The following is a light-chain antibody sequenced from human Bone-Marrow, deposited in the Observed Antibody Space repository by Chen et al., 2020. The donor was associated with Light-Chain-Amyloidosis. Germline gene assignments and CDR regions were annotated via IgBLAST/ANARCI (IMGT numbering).Light chain of an antibody. CDR3: SSYTITNTLV. Sequence: QSALPQPASVSGSPGQSLTIACTGTSGDVGGDNHVSWYQQHPDKAPKLMIYEVTNRPSWVPDRFSGSKSDNTASLTISGLQTEDEADYFCSSYTITNTLVFGSETRFTVL. CDR2: EVT. CDR1: SGDVGGDNH. V-gene: IGLV2-14*01. J-gene: IGLJ1*01.